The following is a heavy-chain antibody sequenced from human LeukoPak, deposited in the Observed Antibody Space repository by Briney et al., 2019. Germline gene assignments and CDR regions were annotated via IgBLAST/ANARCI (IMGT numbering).Heavy chain of an antibody. V-gene: IGHV3-23*01. J-gene: IGHJ3*02. D-gene: IGHD1-7*01. CDR1: GFTFSSYA. CDR3: AKTIGKLELRDDAFDI. Sequence: GGSLRLSCAASGFTFSSYAMSWVRQAPGKGLEWVSVISGSGGSTYYADSVKGRFTISRDNSKNMLYLQMNSLRAEDTAVYYCAKTIGKLELRDDAFDIWGQGTMVTVSS. CDR2: ISGSGGST.